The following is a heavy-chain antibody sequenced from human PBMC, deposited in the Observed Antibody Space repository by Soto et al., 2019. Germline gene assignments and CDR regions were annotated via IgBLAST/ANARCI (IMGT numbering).Heavy chain of an antibody. CDR1: GYSFTSYW. D-gene: IGHD6-13*01. CDR3: ARRRYSSRLPYSYGMDV. J-gene: IGHJ6*02. Sequence: GESLKISCKGSGYSFTSYWISWVRQMPGKGLEWMGRIDPSDSYTNYSPSFQGHVTISADKSISTAYLQWSSLKASGTAMYYCARRRYSSRLPYSYGMDVWGQGTTVTVSS. CDR2: IDPSDSYT. V-gene: IGHV5-10-1*01.